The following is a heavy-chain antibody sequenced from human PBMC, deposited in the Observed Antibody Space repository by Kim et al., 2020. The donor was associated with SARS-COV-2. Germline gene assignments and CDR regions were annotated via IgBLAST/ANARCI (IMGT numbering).Heavy chain of an antibody. CDR2: IYYSGST. Sequence: SETLSLTCTVSGGSISSYYWSWIRQPPGKGLEWIGYIYYSGSTNYNPSLKSRVTISVDTSKNQFSLKLSSVTAADTAVYYCARDGSEPWNNWFDPWGQGTLVTVSS. V-gene: IGHV4-59*01. J-gene: IGHJ5*02. CDR1: GGSISSYY. CDR3: ARDGSEPWNNWFDP. D-gene: IGHD6-25*01.